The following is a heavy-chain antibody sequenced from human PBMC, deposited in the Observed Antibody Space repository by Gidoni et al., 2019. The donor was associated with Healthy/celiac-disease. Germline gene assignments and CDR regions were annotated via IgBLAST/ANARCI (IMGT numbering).Heavy chain of an antibody. CDR2: IYYSGST. Sequence: QLQLQESGPGLVKLSETLSLTCTVAGGSLSSSSYYWGWSRQPPGKGLEWIGSIYYSGSTYYNPSIKSRVTITVDTSKNQFSLKLSSVTAADTAVYYCARVKADGYNYSPWYFDYWGQGTLVTVSS. J-gene: IGHJ4*02. CDR3: ARVKADGYNYSPWYFDY. CDR1: GGSLSSSSYY. V-gene: IGHV4-39*01. D-gene: IGHD5-12*01.